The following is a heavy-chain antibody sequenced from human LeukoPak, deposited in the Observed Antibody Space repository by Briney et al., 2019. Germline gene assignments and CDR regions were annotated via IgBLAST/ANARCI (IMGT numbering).Heavy chain of an antibody. CDR1: GFTFSSYA. D-gene: IGHD2-21*02. CDR3: AKDRRGVVVTATLFDY. J-gene: IGHJ4*02. CDR2: ISGSGGST. Sequence: PGGSLRLSCAASGFTFSSYAMSWVRQAPGKGLEWVSAISGSGGSTYYAASVKGRFTISRDNSKNTLYLQMNSLRAEDTAVYYCAKDRRGVVVTATLFDYWGQGTLVTVSS. V-gene: IGHV3-23*01.